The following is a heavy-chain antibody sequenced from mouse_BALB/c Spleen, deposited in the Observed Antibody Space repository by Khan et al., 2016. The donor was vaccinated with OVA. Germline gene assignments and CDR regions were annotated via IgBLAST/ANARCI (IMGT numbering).Heavy chain of an antibody. Sequence: EVELVESGGGLVKPGGSLKLSCAASGFTFSIYTMSWVRQTPEKRLEWVATISSGGGDTYYPDSVKGRFTISRDNAKNNLYLQMSSLRSEDMALYYCARSLIYYDYDGNAMDYWGQGTSVTVSS. CDR1: GFTFSIYT. J-gene: IGHJ4*01. CDR3: ARSLIYYDYDGNAMDY. CDR2: ISSGGGDT. V-gene: IGHV5-9*03. D-gene: IGHD2-4*01.